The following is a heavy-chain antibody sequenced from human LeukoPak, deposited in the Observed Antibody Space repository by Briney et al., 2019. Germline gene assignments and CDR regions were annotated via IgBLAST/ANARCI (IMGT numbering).Heavy chain of an antibody. CDR3: ARDRTTVTLLDY. J-gene: IGHJ4*02. CDR1: GYTFTSYY. D-gene: IGHD4-17*01. V-gene: IGHV1-2*02. Sequence: ASVKVSCKTSGYTFTSYYIHWVRQAPGQELEWMGWINPNTGGTTYAQKFQGTVTLTRDTSISTAYMDLSSLRSDDTAVYYCARDRTTVTLLDYWGQGTLVTVSS. CDR2: INPNTGGT.